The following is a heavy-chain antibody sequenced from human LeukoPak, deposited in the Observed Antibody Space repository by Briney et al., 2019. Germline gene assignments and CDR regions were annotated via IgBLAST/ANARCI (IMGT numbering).Heavy chain of an antibody. CDR3: ARVGSSSWYRLAPKSYYFDY. J-gene: IGHJ4*02. CDR1: GGSISSSNW. V-gene: IGHV4-4*02. CDR2: IYHSGST. D-gene: IGHD6-13*01. Sequence: SGTLSLTCAVSGGSISSSNWWSWVRQPPGKGLEWIGEIYHSGSTNYNPSLKSRVTISVDTSKNQFSLKLSSVTAAVTAVYYCARVGSSSWYRLAPKSYYFDYWGQGTLVTVSS.